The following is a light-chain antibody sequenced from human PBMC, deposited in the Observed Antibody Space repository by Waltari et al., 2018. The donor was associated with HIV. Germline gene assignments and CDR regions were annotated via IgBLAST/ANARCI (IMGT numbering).Light chain of an antibody. CDR3: QQVNGYPLT. CDR2: ATS. V-gene: IGKV1-9*01. J-gene: IGKJ4*01. CDR1: QNIYSY. Sequence: DIQLTQSPSFLSASVGDRVTITCRASQNIYSYLAWYQQKPGRAPQFLIYATSTLQSGVPSRFSGSGSGTEFALTITNLQPDDFATYYCQQVNGYPLTFGGGTTVEI.